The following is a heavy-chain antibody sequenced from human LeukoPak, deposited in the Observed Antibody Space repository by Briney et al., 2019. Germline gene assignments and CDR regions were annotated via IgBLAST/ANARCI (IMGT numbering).Heavy chain of an antibody. CDR1: GGSFSGYY. J-gene: IGHJ4*02. V-gene: IGHV4-34*01. D-gene: IGHD6-13*01. CDR3: ARGRSWYPLDY. CDR2: INHSGGT. Sequence: SETLSLTCAVYGGSFSGYYWSWIRQPPGKGLEWIGEINHSGGTNYNPSLKSRVTISVDTSKNQFSLKLSSVTAADTAVYYCARGRSWYPLDYWGQGTLVTVSS.